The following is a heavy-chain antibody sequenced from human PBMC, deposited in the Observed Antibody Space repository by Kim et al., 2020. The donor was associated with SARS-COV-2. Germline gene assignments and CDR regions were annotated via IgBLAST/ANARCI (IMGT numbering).Heavy chain of an antibody. D-gene: IGHD3-22*01. CDR1: GFTFTSSA. J-gene: IGHJ6*02. CDR2: IVVGSGNT. V-gene: IGHV1-58*01. Sequence: SVKVSCKASGFTFTSSAVQWVRQARGQRLEWIGWIVVGSGNTNYAQKFQERVTITRDMSTSTAYMELSSLRSEDTAVYYCAAAPQDDSSGYLYYYGMDVWGQGTTVTVSS. CDR3: AAAPQDDSSGYLYYYGMDV.